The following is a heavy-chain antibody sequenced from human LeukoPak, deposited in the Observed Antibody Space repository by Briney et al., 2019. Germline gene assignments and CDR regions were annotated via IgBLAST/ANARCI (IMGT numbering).Heavy chain of an antibody. CDR1: GYTFTSHD. D-gene: IGHD3-22*01. J-gene: IGHJ3*02. CDR2: MNPNSGNT. V-gene: IGHV1-8*01. CDR3: VYDSSGYYRAFDI. Sequence: ASVKVSCKASGYTFTSHDINWVRQATGQGLEWMGWMNPNSGNTGYAQKFQGRVTMTRDTSINTAYLELCSLRSEDTAVYYCVYDSSGYYRAFDIWGQGTMVTVSS.